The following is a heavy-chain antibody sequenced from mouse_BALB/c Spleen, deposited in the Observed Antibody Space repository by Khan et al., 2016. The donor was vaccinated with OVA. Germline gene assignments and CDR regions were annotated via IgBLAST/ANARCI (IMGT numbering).Heavy chain of an antibody. CDR2: IYPGNNDT. D-gene: IGHD1-1*01. CDR3: TRAGYGAFAF. CDR1: GYIFTDYL. Sequence: VQLQQSGTVLARPGTSVRMSCKASGYIFTDYLMHWVKQRPGQGLEWIGSIYPGNNDTNYNQKFKDKAKLTSVPSASTAYMDFSSLTNEDAAVFYCTRAGYGAFAFWGQGTLVTVS. V-gene: IGHV1-5*01. J-gene: IGHJ3*01.